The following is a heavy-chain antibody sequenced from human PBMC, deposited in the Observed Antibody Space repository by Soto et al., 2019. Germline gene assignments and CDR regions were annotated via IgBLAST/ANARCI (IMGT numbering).Heavy chain of an antibody. Sequence: QITLKESGPTLVKPTQTLTLTCTVSGFSLTANGVGVAWLRQPPGKALEWLALIYWDDDRRYSPSLKNRLSISMDTAKNHVVLTMTNLDPMDTATYYCAHSVYFEDGGPGILVTVPS. CDR3: AHSVYFED. CDR1: GFSLTANGVG. V-gene: IGHV2-5*02. D-gene: IGHD1-20*01. CDR2: IYWDDDR. J-gene: IGHJ4*02.